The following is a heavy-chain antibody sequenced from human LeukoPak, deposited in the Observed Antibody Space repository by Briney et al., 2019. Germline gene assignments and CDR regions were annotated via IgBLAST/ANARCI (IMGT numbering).Heavy chain of an antibody. D-gene: IGHD2-15*01. CDR1: GFTFSTYS. Sequence: GGSLRLSCAASGFTFSTYSMNWVRQAPGKGLEWVSYISSSPSTIYYADSVKGRFTISRDNAKNSLYLQMNSLRDEDTAVYYCARRYCSSGSCYLDYWGQGTLVTVSS. CDR3: ARRYCSSGSCYLDY. J-gene: IGHJ4*02. CDR2: ISSSPSTI. V-gene: IGHV3-48*02.